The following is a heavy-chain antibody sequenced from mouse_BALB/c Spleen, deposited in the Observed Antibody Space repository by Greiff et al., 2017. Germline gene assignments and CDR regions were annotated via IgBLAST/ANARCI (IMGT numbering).Heavy chain of an antibody. CDR3: ASLYDYDAWFAY. CDR1: GFSLTSYG. J-gene: IGHJ3*01. Sequence: QVQLKESGPGLVAPSQSLSITCTVSGFSLTSYGVHWVRQPPGKGLEWLGVIWAGGSTNYNSALMSRLSISKDNSKSQVFLKMNSLQTDDTAMYYCASLYDYDAWFAYWGQGTLVTVSA. D-gene: IGHD2-4*01. CDR2: IWAGGST. V-gene: IGHV2-9*02.